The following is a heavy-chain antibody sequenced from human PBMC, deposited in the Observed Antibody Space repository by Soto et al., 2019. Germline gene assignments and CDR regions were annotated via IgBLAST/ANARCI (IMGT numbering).Heavy chain of an antibody. CDR1: GGSFRAYY. Sequence: SGTLALTCAAYGGSFRAYYWGWIRQTPGKGLEWIGEINHSGGTSYNPSLKSRVTISVDTSKSQFPLKLTSVTAADRAVYYCARGSVDTVDSSGFYEYWGQATPVTVSS. D-gene: IGHD3-22*01. J-gene: IGHJ4*02. V-gene: IGHV4-34*01. CDR3: ARGSVDTVDSSGFYEY. CDR2: INHSGGT.